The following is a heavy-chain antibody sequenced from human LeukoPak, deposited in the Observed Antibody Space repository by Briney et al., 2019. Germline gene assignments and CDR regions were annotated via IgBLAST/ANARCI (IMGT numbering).Heavy chain of an antibody. CDR3: ASLGPYWYFDL. CDR1: GFTFSNYW. CDR2: IKQDGSEK. D-gene: IGHD3-10*01. Sequence: GGSLRLSCAASGFTFSNYWMSWVRQAPGKGLEWVANIKQDGSEKYYVDSVKGRFTISRDNAKNSLYLQTNSLRAEDTAVYYCASLGPYWYFDLWGRGTLVTVSS. J-gene: IGHJ2*01. V-gene: IGHV3-7*01.